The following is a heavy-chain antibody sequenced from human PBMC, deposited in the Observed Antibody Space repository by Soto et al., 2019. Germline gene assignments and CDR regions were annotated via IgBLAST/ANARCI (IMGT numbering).Heavy chain of an antibody. CDR2: ISYDGDNK. Sequence: GGSLRLSCAASGFTFRNYAMHLFRQAPWKGLEWVATISYDGDNKYYTDSVKGPFTISRDNSKNTLYLQMNSLRPEDTAVYYCARPWGQLSTYYYGMDTWGQGTTVTVSS. CDR1: GFTFRNYA. J-gene: IGHJ6*02. V-gene: IGHV3-30-3*01. CDR3: ARPWGQLSTYYYGMDT. D-gene: IGHD3-16*01.